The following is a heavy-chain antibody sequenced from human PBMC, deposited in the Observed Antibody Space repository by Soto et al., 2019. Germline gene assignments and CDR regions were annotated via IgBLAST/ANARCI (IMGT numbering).Heavy chain of an antibody. CDR3: AKDLGLGVIAGYPHDC. D-gene: IGHD3-9*01. V-gene: IGHV3-23*01. CDR1: GFTFNNYA. CDR2: ISVSGANT. Sequence: GWSLRLSCAAWGFTFNNYAMSWVRQAPGKGLEWVSTISVSGANTYYADSVKGRFTISRDDSKNTLYLQMNSLGAEDTAVYYCAKDLGLGVIAGYPHDCWGQGTQVTVSS. J-gene: IGHJ4*02.